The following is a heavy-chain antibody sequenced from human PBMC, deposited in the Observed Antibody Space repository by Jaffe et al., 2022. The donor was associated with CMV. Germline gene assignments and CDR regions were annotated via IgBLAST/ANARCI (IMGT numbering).Heavy chain of an antibody. CDR1: GYTLTELS. CDR2: FDPEDGET. V-gene: IGHV1-24*01. D-gene: IGHD6-13*01. J-gene: IGHJ6*03. Sequence: QVQLVQSGAEVKKPGASVKVSCKVSGYTLTELSMHWVRQAPGKGLEWMGGFDPEDGETIYAQKFQGRVTMTEDTSTDTAYMELSSLRSEDTAVYYCATDGRNVPQLVPNYYYYYMDVWGKGTTVTVSS. CDR3: ATDGRNVPQLVPNYYYYYMDV.